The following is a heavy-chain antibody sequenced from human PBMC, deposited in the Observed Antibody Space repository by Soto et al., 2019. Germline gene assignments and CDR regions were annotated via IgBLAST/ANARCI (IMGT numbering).Heavy chain of an antibody. D-gene: IGHD5-18*01. CDR3: ARVFEIQLWTYFDY. CDR1: GLTFSSYA. CDR2: ISGSGDST. J-gene: IGHJ4*02. V-gene: IGHV3-23*01. Sequence: GGSLRLSCAASGLTFSSYAMTWVRQAPGKGLEWVSGISGSGDSTYYADSVKGRFTISRDNSKNTLYLQMNSLRAEDTAVYYCARVFEIQLWTYFDYWGQGTLVTVSS.